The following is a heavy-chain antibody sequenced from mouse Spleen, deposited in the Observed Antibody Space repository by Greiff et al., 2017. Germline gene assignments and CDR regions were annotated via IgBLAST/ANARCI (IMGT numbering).Heavy chain of an antibody. CDR2: IDTSDSYT. CDR3: ARPYYDGYSHWYFDV. J-gene: IGHJ1*01. CDR1: GYTFTDYW. Sequence: VQLQQPGAELVMPGASVKMSCKASGYTFTDYWMHWVKQRPGQGLEWIGAIDTSDSYTSYNQKFKGKATLTVDESSSTAYMQLSSLTSEDSAVYYCARPYYDGYSHWYFDVWGAGTTVTVSS. V-gene: IGHV1-69*01. D-gene: IGHD2-3*01.